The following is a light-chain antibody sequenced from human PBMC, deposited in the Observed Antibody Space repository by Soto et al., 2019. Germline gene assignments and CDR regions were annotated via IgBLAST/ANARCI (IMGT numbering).Light chain of an antibody. CDR3: QFYDSSNGL. V-gene: IGLV6-57*04. J-gene: IGLJ3*02. CDR1: SGNIASNY. Sequence: NFMLTQPHSVSESPGKTVTISCTRSSGNIASNYVQWYQQRPGSAPTTVIYEDNQRPSGVPDRFSGSIDSSSNSASLTISGLQMEEGADYYCQFYDSSNGLFAGGPKLPAL. CDR2: EDN.